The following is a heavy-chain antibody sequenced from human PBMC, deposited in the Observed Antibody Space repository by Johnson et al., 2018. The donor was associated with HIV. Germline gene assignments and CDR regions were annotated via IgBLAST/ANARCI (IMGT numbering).Heavy chain of an antibody. CDR1: GFTVSSNE. J-gene: IGHJ3*02. CDR2: ISSNGGST. Sequence: VQLVESRGVLVQPGGSLRLSCVASGFTVSSNEMNWVRQAPGKGLESVSAISSNGGSTYYANSVKCRFTISRDNSKNTLYLQMGSLRAEDMAVYYCARGLTIFGVVTDAFDIWGQGTMVTVSS. V-gene: IGHV3-64*01. CDR3: ARGLTIFGVVTDAFDI. D-gene: IGHD3-3*01.